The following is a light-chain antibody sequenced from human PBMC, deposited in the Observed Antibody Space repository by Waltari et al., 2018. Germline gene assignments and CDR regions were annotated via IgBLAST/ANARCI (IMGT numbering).Light chain of an antibody. V-gene: IGLV6-57*04. CDR1: SGNIANNY. Sequence: NFMLTQPHSVSESPGKTVIISCTRSSGNIANNYVQWYQQRPGSAPIIVIYEDDQRPSAVPARFSGSIDSSSNSASLTISGLKPEDEADYYCQSYDSLFVFGTGTRVTV. J-gene: IGLJ1*01. CDR2: EDD. CDR3: QSYDSLFV.